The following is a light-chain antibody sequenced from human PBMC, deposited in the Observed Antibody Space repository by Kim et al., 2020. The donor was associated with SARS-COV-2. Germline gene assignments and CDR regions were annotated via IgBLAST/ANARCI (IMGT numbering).Light chain of an antibody. V-gene: IGKV1-12*01. J-gene: IGKJ4*01. CDR1: QDISVW. Sequence: SASVGDRITIICRASQDISVWIAWYQQKPGKAPTLLISAGSTLETGVPSRFSGSGSGTDFTLTINTLQPEDFATYVCQQANSFPLTFGGGTKLEI. CDR2: AGS. CDR3: QQANSFPLT.